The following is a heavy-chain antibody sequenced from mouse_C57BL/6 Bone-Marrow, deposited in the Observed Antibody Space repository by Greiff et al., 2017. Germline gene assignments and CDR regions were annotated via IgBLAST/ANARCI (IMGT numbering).Heavy chain of an antibody. CDR2: YPRSGNTY. D-gene: IGHD1-1*01. V-gene: IGHV1-83*01. CDR3: REVYYGSSPFDY. J-gene: IGHJ2*01. Sequence: VQLQQSGPELVKPGASVKISCKASGYSFTDYNMNWVKQSNGKSLEWIGEIYPRSGNTYYNEKFKGKATLTADKSSSTAYMELRSLTSEDSAVYFCAREVYYGSSPFDYWGQGTTLTVSS. CDR1: YSFTDYNM.